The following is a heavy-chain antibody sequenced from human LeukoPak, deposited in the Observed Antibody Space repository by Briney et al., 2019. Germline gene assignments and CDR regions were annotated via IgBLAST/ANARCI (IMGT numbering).Heavy chain of an antibody. D-gene: IGHD3-16*01. CDR2: IYYSGST. CDR3: ARLRVTPLGFDY. Sequence: SETLSLTCTVSGGSISSSSYSWGWIRQPPGKGLEWIGSIYYSGSTYYNPSLKSRVTISVDTSKNQFSLKLSSVTAADTAVYYCARLRVTPLGFDYWGQGTLVTVSS. CDR1: GGSISSSSYS. V-gene: IGHV4-39*01. J-gene: IGHJ4*02.